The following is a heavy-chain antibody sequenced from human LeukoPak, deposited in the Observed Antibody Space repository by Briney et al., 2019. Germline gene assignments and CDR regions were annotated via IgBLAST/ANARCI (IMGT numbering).Heavy chain of an antibody. CDR1: GYSISSGFY. V-gene: IGHV4-38-2*02. D-gene: IGHD2-15*01. CDR2: IYHSGST. CDR3: ARDEGGYCSGGSCWGDWFDP. J-gene: IGHJ5*02. Sequence: PSETLSLTCTVSGYSISSGFYWGLIRQPPGKGLEWIGSIYHSGSTYYNPSLKSRVTISVDTSKNQFSLKLSSVTAADTAVYYCARDEGGYCSGGSCWGDWFDPWGQGTLVTVSS.